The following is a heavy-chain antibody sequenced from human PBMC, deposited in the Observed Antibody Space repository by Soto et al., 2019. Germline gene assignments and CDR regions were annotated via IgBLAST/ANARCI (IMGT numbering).Heavy chain of an antibody. CDR3: ARERPKWGMPGMDV. J-gene: IGHJ6*02. V-gene: IGHV4-31*03. CDR1: GGSISSGGYY. Sequence: PSETLSLTCTVSGGSISSGGYYWSWIRQHPGKGLEWIGYIYYSGSTYYNPSLKSRVTISVGTSKNQFSLKLSSVTAADTAVYYCARERPKWGMPGMDVWGQGTTVTVSS. D-gene: IGHD2-8*01. CDR2: IYYSGST.